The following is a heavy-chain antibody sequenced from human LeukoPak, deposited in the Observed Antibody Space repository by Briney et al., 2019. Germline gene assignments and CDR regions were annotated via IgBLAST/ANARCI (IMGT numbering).Heavy chain of an antibody. CDR3: AKGSETYNYDY. CDR2: VTTSGGGNT. V-gene: IGHV3-23*01. Sequence: GGSLRLSCAASGFTFSSYSMNWVRQAPGQGLEWVSAVTTSGGGNTYYADSVKGRFTISRDNSQNTLYLQMTSLRAEDTAVYYCAKGSETYNYDYWGQGTLVTVSS. D-gene: IGHD3-10*01. J-gene: IGHJ4*02. CDR1: GFTFSSYS.